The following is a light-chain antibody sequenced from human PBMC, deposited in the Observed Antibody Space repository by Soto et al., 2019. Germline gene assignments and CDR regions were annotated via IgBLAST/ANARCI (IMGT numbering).Light chain of an antibody. CDR1: SSDVGSYNL. CDR2: EVT. V-gene: IGLV2-23*02. CDR3: CSYAGSSTLV. Sequence: QSVLTQPASVSGSPGQSITISCTGTSSDVGSYNLVSWYQQYPGKAPKLMIYEVTQRPSGVSNRFSGSKSGNTASLTISGLQAEDEADYYCCSYAGSSTLVFGGGTKLTVL. J-gene: IGLJ2*01.